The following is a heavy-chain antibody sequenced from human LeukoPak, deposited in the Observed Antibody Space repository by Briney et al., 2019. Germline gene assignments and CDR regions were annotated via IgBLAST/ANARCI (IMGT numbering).Heavy chain of an antibody. CDR2: ISGSGGST. J-gene: IGHJ4*02. CDR3: ANQRGYYDSSGYYY. Sequence: GGSLRLSCAASGFTFSNFAMTWVRQAPGKGLEWVSAISGSGGSTYYADSVKGRFTISRDNSKNTLYLQMNGLRAEDTAVYYCANQRGYYDSSGYYYWGQGTLVTVSS. D-gene: IGHD3-22*01. V-gene: IGHV3-23*01. CDR1: GFTFSNFA.